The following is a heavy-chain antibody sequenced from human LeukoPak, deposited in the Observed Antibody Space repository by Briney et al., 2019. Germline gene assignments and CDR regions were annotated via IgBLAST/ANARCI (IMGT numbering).Heavy chain of an antibody. CDR2: ISGSGGSST. Sequence: GGSLRLSCAASGFTLSSYSMNWVRQAPGKGLEWVSAISGSGGSSTYYADSVKGRFTISRDNSKNTLYLQMNSLRAEDTAVYYCARLKANRSGWYYFDYWGQGTLVTVSS. CDR1: GFTLSSYS. CDR3: ARLKANRSGWYYFDY. D-gene: IGHD6-19*01. J-gene: IGHJ4*02. V-gene: IGHV3-23*01.